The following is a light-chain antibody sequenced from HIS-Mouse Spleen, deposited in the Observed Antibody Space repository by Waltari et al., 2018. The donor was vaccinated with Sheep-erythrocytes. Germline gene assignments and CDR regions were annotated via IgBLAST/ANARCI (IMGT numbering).Light chain of an antibody. CDR2: DVS. J-gene: IGLJ1*01. Sequence: QSALTPPRSVSGSPGPSVPISCTGTSSDVGGYNYVSWYQQHPGKAPKLMIYDVSKRPSGVPDRFSGSKSGNTASLTISGLQAEDEADYYCCSYAGSYNHVFATGTKVTVL. V-gene: IGLV2-11*01. CDR3: CSYAGSYNHV. CDR1: SSDVGGYNY.